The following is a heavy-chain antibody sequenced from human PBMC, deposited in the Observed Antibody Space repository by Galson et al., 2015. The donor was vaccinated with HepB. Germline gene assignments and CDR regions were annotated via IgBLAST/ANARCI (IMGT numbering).Heavy chain of an antibody. Sequence: SLRLSCAASGYTFSGSAIHWVRQTSGKGLEWVGRIRSKASNYATAYAASVKGRFTISRDDSKNTAYLHMKSLKTEDTAVYYCTTDPADYDFWSGYAYDYWGQGTLVTVSS. CDR1: GYTFSGSA. CDR3: TTDPADYDFWSGYAYDY. D-gene: IGHD3-3*01. V-gene: IGHV3-73*01. CDR2: IRSKASNYAT. J-gene: IGHJ4*02.